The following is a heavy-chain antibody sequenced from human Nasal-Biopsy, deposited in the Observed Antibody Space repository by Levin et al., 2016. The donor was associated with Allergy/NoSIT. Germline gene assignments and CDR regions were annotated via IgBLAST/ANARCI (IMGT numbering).Heavy chain of an antibody. CDR1: GFTLSDYQ. V-gene: IGHV3-11*04. CDR2: ISTSGNTI. CDR3: ATDLSFRNTFSYHLDY. Sequence: GESLKISCTASGFTLSDYQMSWIRQAPGKGLEWLSYISTSGNTIYYADSVKGRFTISRDNAKNSLYLQMSSLRAEDTAVYYCATDLSFRNTFSYHLDYWGQGTLVTVAS. D-gene: IGHD1-14*01. J-gene: IGHJ4*02.